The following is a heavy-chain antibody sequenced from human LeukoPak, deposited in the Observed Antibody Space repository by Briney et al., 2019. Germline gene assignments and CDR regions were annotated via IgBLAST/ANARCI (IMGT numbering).Heavy chain of an antibody. J-gene: IGHJ4*02. Sequence: PSETLSLTCAVSGVSISSSEWWFWVRQPPGQGLEWIGEIHRDGRTRYNPSLKSRVTMSMDYSKNQFSLRVTSVTAADTAIYYCGKTDIYFNPIDYWGPGSLVTVSS. V-gene: IGHV4-4*02. D-gene: IGHD3-9*01. CDR1: GVSISSSEW. CDR2: IHRDGRT. CDR3: GKTDIYFNPIDY.